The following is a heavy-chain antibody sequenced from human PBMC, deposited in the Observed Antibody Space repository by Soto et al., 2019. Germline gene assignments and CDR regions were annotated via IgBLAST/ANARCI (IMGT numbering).Heavy chain of an antibody. D-gene: IGHD1-20*01. J-gene: IGHJ4*02. CDR1: GGSFSGYY. Sequence: SETLSLTCAVYGGSFSGYYWSWIRQPPGKGLGWIGEINHSGSTNYNPSLKSRVSISVDTSKNQFSLKVSGVSAADTAVYYCATSQKGYNWNYFDHWGQGALVTVSS. CDR2: INHSGST. CDR3: ATSQKGYNWNYFDH. V-gene: IGHV4-34*01.